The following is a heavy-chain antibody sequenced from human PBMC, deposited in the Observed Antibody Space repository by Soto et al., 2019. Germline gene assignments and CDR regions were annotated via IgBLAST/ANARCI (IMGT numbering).Heavy chain of an antibody. J-gene: IGHJ6*02. CDR1: GFTVSSYD. D-gene: IGHD3-10*01. CDR3: ARARLLPPRGDGMDV. CDR2: ISSSGSTI. Sequence: EVQLVESGGGLVQPGGSLRLSCAASGFTVSSYDMNWVRQAPGKGLEWVSYISSSGSTIYYADSVRGRFTTSRDNDKNSLYLQMTSLRAEDTAVYYCARARLLPPRGDGMDVWGQGTTVTVSS. V-gene: IGHV3-48*03.